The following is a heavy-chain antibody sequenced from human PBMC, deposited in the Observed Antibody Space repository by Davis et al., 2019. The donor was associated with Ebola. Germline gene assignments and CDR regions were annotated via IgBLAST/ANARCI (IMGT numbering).Heavy chain of an antibody. D-gene: IGHD4-17*01. CDR2: INHSGST. CDR3: ARDDYGDYHYGMDV. J-gene: IGHJ6*02. CDR1: GGSFSGYY. V-gene: IGHV4-34*01. Sequence: SETLSLTCAVYGGSFSGYYWSWIRQPSGKGLEWIGEINHSGSTNYNPSLKSRVTISVDTSKNQFSLKLSSVTAADTAVYYCARDDYGDYHYGMDVWGQGTTVTVSS.